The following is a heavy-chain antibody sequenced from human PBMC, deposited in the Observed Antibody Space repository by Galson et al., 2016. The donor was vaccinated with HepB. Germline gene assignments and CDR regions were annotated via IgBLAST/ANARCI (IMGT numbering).Heavy chain of an antibody. D-gene: IGHD5-24*01. V-gene: IGHV5-51*01. CDR2: IYPGDSDT. Sequence: QSGAEVKKPGESLRISCKGSGYSFTSYWIGWVRQMPGKGLEWMGIIYPGDSDTRYSPSFQGQVTISADKSINTAYLQWSSLKASDTAMYYCAVPGGDGNTWRGYAFDVWGQGTMVTVSS. CDR1: GYSFTSYW. J-gene: IGHJ3*01. CDR3: AVPGGDGNTWRGYAFDV.